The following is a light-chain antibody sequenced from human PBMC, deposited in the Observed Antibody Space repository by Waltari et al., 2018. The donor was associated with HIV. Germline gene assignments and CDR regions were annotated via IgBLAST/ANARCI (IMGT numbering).Light chain of an antibody. CDR3: AAWDDTLNGYV. CDR2: TNN. CDR1: RSNTASKI. J-gene: IGLJ1*01. V-gene: IGLV1-44*01. Sequence: QSVFTQSPSASGTPGQRVSISCSVSRSNTASKIVNSYQQLPGTAPKLLIYTNNQRPSGVPDRFSGSKSGTSASLDISGLQSEDEADYYCAAWDDTLNGYVFGFGTKVTVL.